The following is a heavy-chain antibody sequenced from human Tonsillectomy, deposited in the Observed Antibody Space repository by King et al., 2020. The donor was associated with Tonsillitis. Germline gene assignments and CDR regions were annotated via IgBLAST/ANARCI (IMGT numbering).Heavy chain of an antibody. J-gene: IGHJ4*02. CDR2: ISLNSGGT. V-gene: IGHV3-23*04. CDR1: GFTFSNFA. CDR3: TRDPGGPFDY. Sequence: VQLVESGGGLVQPGGSLRLSCAASGFTFSNFAMSWVRQAPGKGLEWVSSISLNSGGTNYADSVKGRFTISGDISKSTLFLQMNSVRVEDTAVYYCTRDPGGPFDYWGQGTLVTVSS. D-gene: IGHD3-10*01.